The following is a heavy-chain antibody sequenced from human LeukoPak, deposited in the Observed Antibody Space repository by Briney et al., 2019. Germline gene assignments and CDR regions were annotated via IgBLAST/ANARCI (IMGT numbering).Heavy chain of an antibody. CDR2: MNPNSGNT. CDR1: GYTFTSYD. V-gene: IGHV1-8*03. D-gene: IGHD2-2*01. CDR3: ARYLTAGGPRLNYYMDV. Sequence: ASVKVSCKASGYTFTSYDINWVRQAPGQGLEWMGWMNPNSGNTGYAQKFQGRVTIGRNISRSTAYMELSSLRSEDTAVYYCARYLTAGGPRLNYYMDVWGKGTTVTVSS. J-gene: IGHJ6*03.